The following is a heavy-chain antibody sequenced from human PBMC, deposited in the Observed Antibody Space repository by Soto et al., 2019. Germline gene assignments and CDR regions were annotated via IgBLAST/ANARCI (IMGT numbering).Heavy chain of an antibody. D-gene: IGHD1-26*01. CDR1: GFTFSSNP. CDR2: IGASGGST. CDR3: AKSLCVGATTERIDY. V-gene: IGHV3-23*01. Sequence: GGSLRICCSASGFTFSSNPVYCVRQAPGKGLEWVSGIGASGGSTYYSDSLKGRFTISRDNSRNTVFLQMKSLRAEDTAVYYCAKSLCVGATTERIDYVGNGT. J-gene: IGHJ4*01.